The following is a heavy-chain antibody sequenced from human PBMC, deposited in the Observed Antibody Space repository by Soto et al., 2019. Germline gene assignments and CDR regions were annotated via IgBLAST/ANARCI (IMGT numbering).Heavy chain of an antibody. J-gene: IGHJ5*02. Sequence: QGQLVQSGVEVKKPGASVKVSCTASGNTFTNFGVTWVRQAPGQGLEWMGWISPYTDDPRYAQKFQCRVITTKDTSTRTGYLDLRSRTPDDTAVYYCARVIPGTEAWFHHCGQGTLVSVAS. D-gene: IGHD2-2*01. V-gene: IGHV1-18*01. CDR3: ARVIPGTEAWFHH. CDR2: ISPYTDDP. CDR1: GNTFTNFG.